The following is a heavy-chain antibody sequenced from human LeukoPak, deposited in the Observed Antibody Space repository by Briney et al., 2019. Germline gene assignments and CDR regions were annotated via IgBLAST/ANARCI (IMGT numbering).Heavy chain of an antibody. Sequence: SAPTLLKPTQTLTLTCTFSGFSLSTSGVGVGWIRQPPGMAREWLALIYWDDDKRYSPSLKSRLTITKDTSKNQVVLTMTNMDPVDTATYYCAHSAGRGWGNWFDTWGQGTLVTVSS. V-gene: IGHV2-5*02. CDR1: GFSLSTSGVG. CDR2: IYWDDDK. D-gene: IGHD7-27*01. CDR3: AHSAGRGWGNWFDT. J-gene: IGHJ5*02.